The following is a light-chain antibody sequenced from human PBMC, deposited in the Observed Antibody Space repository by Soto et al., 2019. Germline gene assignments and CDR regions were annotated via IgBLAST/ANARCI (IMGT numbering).Light chain of an antibody. V-gene: IGLV1-47*01. Sequence: QSVLTQPTSSSGTPGQRVTISCSGSSSNIGSNYVYWYQQLPGTAPKLLIYRNNQRPSGVPDRFSGSKSGTSASLAISGLRSQDEADYYCAAWDDSLSGRYVFGTGTKLTVL. CDR2: RNN. CDR1: SSNIGSNY. CDR3: AAWDDSLSGRYV. J-gene: IGLJ1*01.